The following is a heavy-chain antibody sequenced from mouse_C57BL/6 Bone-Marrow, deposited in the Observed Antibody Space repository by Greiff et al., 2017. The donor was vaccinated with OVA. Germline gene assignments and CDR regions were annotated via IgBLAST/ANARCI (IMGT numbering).Heavy chain of an antibody. CDR1: GYAFSSSW. V-gene: IGHV1-82*01. CDR2: IYPGDGDT. J-gene: IGHJ4*01. D-gene: IGHD2-1*01. CDR3: ARRPIYYGNYYAMDY. Sequence: QVQLKQSGPELVKPGASVKISCKASGYAFSSSWMNWVKQRPGKGLEWIGRIYPGDGDTNYNGKFKGKATLTADKSSSTAYMQLSSLTSEDSAVYFCARRPIYYGNYYAMDYWGQGTSVTVSS.